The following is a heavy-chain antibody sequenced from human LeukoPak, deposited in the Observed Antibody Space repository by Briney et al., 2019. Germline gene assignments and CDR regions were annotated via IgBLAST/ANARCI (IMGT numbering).Heavy chain of an antibody. D-gene: IGHD6-19*01. CDR3: AKAHQWLPYFDY. V-gene: IGHV3-23*01. CDR1: GFSFSDYA. Sequence: GGSLRLSCAASGFSFSDYAMNWVRQAPGKGLEWVSGITAGGGSTYYADSVKGRFTIPRDNSKNTLYLQLNSLRAEDTAVYYCAKAHQWLPYFDYWGQGTLVTVSS. CDR2: ITAGGGST. J-gene: IGHJ4*02.